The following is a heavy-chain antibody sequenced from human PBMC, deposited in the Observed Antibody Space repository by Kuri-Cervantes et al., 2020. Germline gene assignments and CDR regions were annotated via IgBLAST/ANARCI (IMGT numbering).Heavy chain of an antibody. J-gene: IGHJ4*02. D-gene: IGHD3-10*01. V-gene: IGHV3-53*01. CDR2: IYSGGST. CDR1: GFTVSSNY. Sequence: GGSLRLSCAASGFTVSSNYMSWVRQAPGKGLEWVSVIYSGGSTYYADSVKGRFTISRDNAKNPLYLQMNSLRAEDTAVYYCARDFRYYGSGSFDYWGQGTLVTVSS. CDR3: ARDFRYYGSGSFDY.